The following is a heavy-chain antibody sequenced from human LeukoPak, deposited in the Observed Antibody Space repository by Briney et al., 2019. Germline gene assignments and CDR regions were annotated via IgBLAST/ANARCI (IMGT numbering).Heavy chain of an antibody. V-gene: IGHV3-49*03. CDR3: ARALRITFGGGRGASDI. Sequence: GGSLRLSCTASGFTFGDYAMSWFRQAPGKGLEWVGFIRSKAYGGTTEYAASVKGRFTISRDDSKSMAYLQMNSLKTEDTAVYYCARALRITFGGGRGASDIWGQGTMVTVSS. J-gene: IGHJ3*02. D-gene: IGHD3-16*01. CDR2: IRSKAYGGTT. CDR1: GFTFGDYA.